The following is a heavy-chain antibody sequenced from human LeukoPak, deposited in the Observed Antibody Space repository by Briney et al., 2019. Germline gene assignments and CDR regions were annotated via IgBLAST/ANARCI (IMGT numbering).Heavy chain of an antibody. D-gene: IGHD2-21*02. V-gene: IGHV3-7*01. CDR3: ARDNIVVVTAPSSTFDYYYYYMDV. CDR1: GFTFTNNF. J-gene: IGHJ6*03. CDR2: IKQDGSEK. Sequence: GGSLRLSCAASGFTFTNNFMSWVRQVPGKGLEWVANIKQDGSEKYYVDSAKGRFTISRDNAKNSLYLQMNSLRAEDTAVYYCARDNIVVVTAPSSTFDYYYYYMDVWGKGTTVTISS.